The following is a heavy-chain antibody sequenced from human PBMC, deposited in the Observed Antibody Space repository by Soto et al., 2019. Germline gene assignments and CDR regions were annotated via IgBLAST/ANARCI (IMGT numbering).Heavy chain of an antibody. Sequence: PGGSLRLSCAASGFTFSSYAMSWVRQAPGKGLEWVSAISGSGGSTYYADSVKGRFTISRDNSKNTLYLQMNSLRAEDTAVYYCAKELLRAIFGVVVSGRFDYCSQGSFVPVSS. CDR3: AKELLRAIFGVVVSGRFDY. CDR1: GFTFSSYA. D-gene: IGHD3-3*01. J-gene: IGHJ4*02. CDR2: ISGSGGST. V-gene: IGHV3-23*01.